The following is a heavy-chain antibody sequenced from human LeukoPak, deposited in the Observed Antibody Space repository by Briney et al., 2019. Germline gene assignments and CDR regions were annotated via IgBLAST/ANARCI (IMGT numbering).Heavy chain of an antibody. CDR1: GDSFSSVTDY. J-gene: IGHJ4*02. V-gene: IGHV4-39*01. D-gene: IGHD1-1*01. CDR3: ARHHRPYNWNDDPFYFDY. CDR2: GDYSGST. Sequence: SETLSLTCTVSGDSFSSVTDYWAWIRQPPGKGLEWIASGDYSGSTYYNPSLKSRVTISVDTSKNQFSLKLTSVTAADTAVYYCARHHRPYNWNDDPFYFDYWGQGTLVTVSS.